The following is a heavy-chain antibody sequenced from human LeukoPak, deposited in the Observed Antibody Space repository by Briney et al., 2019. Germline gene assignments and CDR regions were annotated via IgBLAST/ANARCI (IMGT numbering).Heavy chain of an antibody. V-gene: IGHV3-7*01. CDR1: GLTFSSSW. J-gene: IGHJ4*02. CDR3: ARDPDILLGVNFDY. D-gene: IGHD2-21*01. CDR2: INQDGSKQ. Sequence: GGSLRLSCSASGLTFSSSWMNWVRQAPGKGLEWVANINQDGSKQNYVDSVKGRFTVSRDNAQNSLYLQMHSLRAEDTAVYYCARDPDILLGVNFDYWGQGALVIVSS.